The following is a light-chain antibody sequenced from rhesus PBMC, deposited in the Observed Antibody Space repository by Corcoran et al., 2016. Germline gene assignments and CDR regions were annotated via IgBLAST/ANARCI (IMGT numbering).Light chain of an antibody. CDR1: ESVGSY. Sequence: EIVMTQSPATLSLSPGETATLSCRASESVGSYLAWYQQKPGPAPKLLVHSAYFRATGIPDRFRGSGSRTDVTLTISSLEPEDVGVYHCQQYNDLLLTFGGGTKVEIK. CDR3: QQYNDLLLT. CDR2: SAY. J-gene: IGKJ4*01. V-gene: IGKV3-40*03.